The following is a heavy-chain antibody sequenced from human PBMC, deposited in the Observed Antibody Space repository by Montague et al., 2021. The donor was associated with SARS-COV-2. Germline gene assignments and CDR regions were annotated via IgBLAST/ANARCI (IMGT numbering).Heavy chain of an antibody. CDR3: ARGDRTGWQTDY. CDR2: INTAGDT. J-gene: IGHJ4*02. V-gene: IGHV3-13*04. CDR1: GFTFSSYD. Sequence: SLRLSCAASGFTFSSYDMHWVRQATGKGLECVSIINTAGDTYYPGSVKGRFTISRDNAKNSLYLQMNSLRAGDTAVHYCARGDRTGWQTDYWGQGTLVTVSS. D-gene: IGHD6-19*01.